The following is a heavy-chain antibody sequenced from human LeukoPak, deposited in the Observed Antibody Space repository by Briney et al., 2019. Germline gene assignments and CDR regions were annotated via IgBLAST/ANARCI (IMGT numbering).Heavy chain of an antibody. CDR3: AELGITMIGGV. V-gene: IGHV3-21*01. J-gene: IGHJ6*04. Sequence: PGGSLRLSCAASGFTFSSFGMNWVRQAPGKGLEWVSYISSSRNYIYYADSVKGRFTISRDNAKNSLYLQVNSLRAEDTAVYYCAELGITMIGGVWGKGTTVTISS. D-gene: IGHD3-10*02. CDR2: ISSSRNYI. CDR1: GFTFSSFG.